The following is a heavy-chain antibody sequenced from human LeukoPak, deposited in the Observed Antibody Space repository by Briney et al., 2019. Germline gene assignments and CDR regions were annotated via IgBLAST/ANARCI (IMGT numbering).Heavy chain of an antibody. J-gene: IGHJ4*02. V-gene: IGHV3-11*01. CDR3: AREISSSSGRAFDY. D-gene: IGHD6-6*01. Sequence: PGGSLRLSCAASGFTFSDYYMSWIRQASGKGLEWVSYISSSGGTIYYADSVKGRFTISRDNAKNSLYLQMNSLRAEDTAVYYCAREISSSSGRAFDYWGQGTLVTVSS. CDR1: GFTFSDYY. CDR2: ISSSGGTI.